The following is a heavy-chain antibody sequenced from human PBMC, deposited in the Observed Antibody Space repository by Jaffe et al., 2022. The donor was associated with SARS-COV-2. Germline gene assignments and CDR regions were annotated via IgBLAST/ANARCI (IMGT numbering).Heavy chain of an antibody. Sequence: QVQLVQSGAEVKKPGASVKVSCKASGYTFTSYDINWVRQATGQGLEWMGWMNPNSGNTGYAQKFQGRVTMTRNTSISTAYMELSSLRSEDTAVYYCATMSPPLRRDFAEVRPWGQGTLVTVSS. J-gene: IGHJ5*02. CDR3: ATMSPPLRRDFAEVRP. CDR1: GYTFTSYD. D-gene: IGHD3-10*01. V-gene: IGHV1-8*01. CDR2: MNPNSGNT.